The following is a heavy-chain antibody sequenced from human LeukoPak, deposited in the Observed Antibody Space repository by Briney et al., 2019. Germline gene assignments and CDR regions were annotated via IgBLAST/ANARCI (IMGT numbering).Heavy chain of an antibody. CDR2: IYYSGST. J-gene: IGHJ4*02. CDR1: GGSIRSYY. Sequence: SETLSLTCTVSGGSIRSYYWSWIRQPPGKGLEWIGYIYYSGSTNYNPSLKSRVSMLVDTPKNQFSLKLSSVTAADTAVYYCARTGSTVTMLYPFDHWGQGTLVTVSS. D-gene: IGHD4-17*01. V-gene: IGHV4-59*01. CDR3: ARTGSTVTMLYPFDH.